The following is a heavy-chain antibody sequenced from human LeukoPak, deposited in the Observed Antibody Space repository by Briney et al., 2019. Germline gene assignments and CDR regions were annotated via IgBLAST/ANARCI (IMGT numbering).Heavy chain of an antibody. D-gene: IGHD3-10*01. Sequence: GASVTVSCKASGYTFTDSYMHWVRQAPGQGLEWMGWINPKTGGTNYAQRFQGRVTMTRDTSIRTAYMELNSLTSDDTAVYYCARDGRLTIFVRGIITEGSPPKNWGQGTLVTVSS. J-gene: IGHJ4*02. CDR3: ARDGRLTIFVRGIITEGSPPKN. CDR2: INPKTGGT. V-gene: IGHV1-2*02. CDR1: GYTFTDSY.